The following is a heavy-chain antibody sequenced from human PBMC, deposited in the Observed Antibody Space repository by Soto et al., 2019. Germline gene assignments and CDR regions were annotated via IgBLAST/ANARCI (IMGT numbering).Heavy chain of an antibody. V-gene: IGHV4-59*01. CDR3: ARVRGYSYGSIAEYYFDY. J-gene: IGHJ4*02. Sequence: PSETLSLTCTVSGGSISSYYWSWIRQPPGKGLEWIGYIYYSGSTNYNPSLKSRVTISVDTSKNQFSLKLSSVTAADTAVYYCARVRGYSYGSIAEYYFDYWGQGTLVTVSS. D-gene: IGHD5-18*01. CDR1: GGSISSYY. CDR2: IYYSGST.